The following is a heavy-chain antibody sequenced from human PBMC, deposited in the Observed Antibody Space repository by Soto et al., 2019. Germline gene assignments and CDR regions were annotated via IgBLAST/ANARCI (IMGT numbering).Heavy chain of an antibody. V-gene: IGHV3-23*01. CDR3: AKDRFAGNFDD. D-gene: IGHD3-3*01. Sequence: GGSLRLSCAASGFTFNNYAMNWVRQAPGKGLEWVATISATGGSTYYADSVKGRFTISRDNSKNTLYLQMNGLRVEDTAVYYCAKDRFAGNFDDWGQRTQVTVSS. CDR2: ISATGGST. CDR1: GFTFNNYA. J-gene: IGHJ4*02.